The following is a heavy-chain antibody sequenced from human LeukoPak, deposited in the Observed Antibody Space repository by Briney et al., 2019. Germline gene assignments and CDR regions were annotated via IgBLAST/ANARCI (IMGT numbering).Heavy chain of an antibody. D-gene: IGHD2-2*01. V-gene: IGHV1-3*04. Sequence: GASVKVSCKTSGYTFTNYGMHWVRQAPRQSLEWMGWINTGNGNTKSSQKLQGRVTMTTDTSTSTAYMELRSLRSDDTAVYYCARDELYQLATRQVDYWGQGTLVTVSS. CDR3: ARDELYQLATRQVDY. CDR2: INTGNGNT. J-gene: IGHJ4*02. CDR1: GYTFTNYG.